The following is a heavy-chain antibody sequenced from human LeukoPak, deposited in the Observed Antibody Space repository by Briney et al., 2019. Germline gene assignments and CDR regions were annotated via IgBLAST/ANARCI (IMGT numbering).Heavy chain of an antibody. Sequence: GGSLRLSCAASGFTFSSYAMHWVRQAPGKGLEWVAVISYDGSNKYYADSVKGRFTISRDNSKNTLYLQMNSLRAEDTAVYYCARDLRGYYYDSSGYLDYWGQGTLVTVSS. J-gene: IGHJ4*02. CDR1: GFTFSSYA. V-gene: IGHV3-30*04. CDR3: ARDLRGYYYDSSGYLDY. CDR2: ISYDGSNK. D-gene: IGHD3-22*01.